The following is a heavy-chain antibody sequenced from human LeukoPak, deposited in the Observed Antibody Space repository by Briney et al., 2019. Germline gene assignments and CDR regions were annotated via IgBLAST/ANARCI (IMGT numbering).Heavy chain of an antibody. D-gene: IGHD6-13*01. J-gene: IGHJ3*02. V-gene: IGHV4-59*01. Sequence: SETLSLTCTVSGGSISSYYWSWIRQPPGKGLEWIGYIYYSGSTNYNPSLKSRVTISVDTSKNQFSLKLSSVTAADTAVYYCARHSSSWAADASDIWGQGTMVTVSS. CDR2: IYYSGST. CDR3: ARHSSSWAADASDI. CDR1: GGSISSYY.